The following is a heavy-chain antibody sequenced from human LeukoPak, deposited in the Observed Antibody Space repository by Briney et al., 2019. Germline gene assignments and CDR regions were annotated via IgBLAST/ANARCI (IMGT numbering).Heavy chain of an antibody. CDR1: GFTFSSYA. Sequence: GGSLRLSCAVSGFTFSSYAMSWVRQAPGKGLEWVSAISGSGGSTYYADSVKGRFTISRDNSKNTLYLQMNSLRAEDTAVYYYANHPGYYDSSGYYYSYWGQGTLVTVS. V-gene: IGHV3-23*01. D-gene: IGHD3-22*01. J-gene: IGHJ4*02. CDR2: ISGSGGST. CDR3: ANHPGYYDSSGYYYSY.